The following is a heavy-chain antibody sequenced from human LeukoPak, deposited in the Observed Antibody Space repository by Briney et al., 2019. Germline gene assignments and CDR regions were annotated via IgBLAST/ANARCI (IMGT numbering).Heavy chain of an antibody. Sequence: SETLSLTCAVYGGSFSGYYWSWIRQPPGKGLELIGEINHSGSTNYNPSLKSRVTISVDTSKNQFSLKLSSVTAADMAVYYCARGGSGEMATIVHYWGQGTLVTVSS. CDR3: ARGGSGEMATIVHY. CDR2: INHSGST. D-gene: IGHD5-24*01. J-gene: IGHJ4*02. V-gene: IGHV4-34*01. CDR1: GGSFSGYY.